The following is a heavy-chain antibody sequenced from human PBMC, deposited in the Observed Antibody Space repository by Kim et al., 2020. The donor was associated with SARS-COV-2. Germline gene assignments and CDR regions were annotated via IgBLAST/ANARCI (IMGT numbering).Heavy chain of an antibody. J-gene: IGHJ6*02. Sequence: GGSLRLSCAASGFTFSSYSMNWVRQAPGKGLEWVSSISSSSSYIYYADSVKGRFTISRDNAKNSLSLQMNSLRAEDTAVYYCARARGYCSSTSSYYYYGMVVCGPGTTVPGSS. CDR2: ISSSSSYI. D-gene: IGHD2-2*01. CDR1: GFTFSSYS. V-gene: IGHV3-21*01. CDR3: ARARGYCSSTSSYYYYGMVV.